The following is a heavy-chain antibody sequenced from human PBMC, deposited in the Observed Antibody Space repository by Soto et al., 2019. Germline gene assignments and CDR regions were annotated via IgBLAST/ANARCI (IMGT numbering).Heavy chain of an antibody. J-gene: IGHJ3*01. CDR1: GYNFNNWW. Sequence: GESLKISCEASGYNFNNWWIVWVRQMNGKGLECMGIIYPADSDTRYSPSFQGQVTISADKSISTAYLQWNSLKASDTAIYYCARSREYSFGYKSPFDVWGQGTTVTVSS. V-gene: IGHV5-51*01. D-gene: IGHD5-18*01. CDR2: IYPADSDT. CDR3: ARSREYSFGYKSPFDV.